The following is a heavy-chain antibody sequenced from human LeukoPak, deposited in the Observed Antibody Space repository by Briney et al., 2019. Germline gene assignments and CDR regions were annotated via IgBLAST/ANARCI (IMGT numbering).Heavy chain of an antibody. CDR1: GFTFSSYE. CDR3: ARLNIVATIRYYYYYGMDA. D-gene: IGHD5-12*01. J-gene: IGHJ6*04. CDR2: ISSSGSTI. V-gene: IGHV3-48*03. Sequence: GGSLRLSCAASGFTFSSYEMNWVRQAPGKGLEWVSYISSSGSTIYYADSVKGRFTISRDNAKNSLYLQMNSLRAEDTAVYYCARLNIVATIRYYYYYGMDAWGKGTTVTVSS.